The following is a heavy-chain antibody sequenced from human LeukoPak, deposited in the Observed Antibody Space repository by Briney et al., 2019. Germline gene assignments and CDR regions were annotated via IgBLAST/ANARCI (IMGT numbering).Heavy chain of an antibody. J-gene: IGHJ4*02. CDR3: ASVVFSSSHY. CDR2: IYSGGST. CDR1: GFTVSSNY. V-gene: IGHV3-53*01. D-gene: IGHD6-6*01. Sequence: GGSLRLSCAASGFTVSSNYMSWVRQAPGKGLEWVSVIYSGGSTYYADSVKGRFTISRDNSKNSLYLQMNSLRAEDTAVYYCASVVFSSSHYWGQGTLVTVSS.